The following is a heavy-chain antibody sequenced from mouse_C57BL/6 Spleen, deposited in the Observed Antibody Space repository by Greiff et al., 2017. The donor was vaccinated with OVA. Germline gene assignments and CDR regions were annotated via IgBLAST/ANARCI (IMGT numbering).Heavy chain of an antibody. J-gene: IGHJ2*01. CDR1: GYSITSGYY. CDR2: ISYDGSN. V-gene: IGHV3-6*01. CDR3: AICYGNDAYYFDY. Sequence: VQLQESGPGLVKPSQSLSLTCSVTGYSITSGYYWNWIRQFPGNKLEWMGYISYDGSNNYNPSLKNRISITRDTSKNQFFLKLNSVTTEDTATNYCAICYGNDAYYFDYWGQGTTLTVSS. D-gene: IGHD2-2*01.